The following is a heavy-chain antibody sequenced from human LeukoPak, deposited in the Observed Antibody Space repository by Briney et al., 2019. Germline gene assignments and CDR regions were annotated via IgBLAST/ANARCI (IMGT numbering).Heavy chain of an antibody. CDR1: GFTFSSYA. CDR3: ARDVGSSGLSS. CDR2: VSGSGSST. V-gene: IGHV3-23*01. D-gene: IGHD6-19*01. J-gene: IGHJ5*02. Sequence: GGSLRLSCAASGFTFSSYAMSWVRQAPRKGLEWVSVVSGSGSSTDYADSVKGRFTISRDNPKNTLYLQMNSLRAEDTAVYYCARDVGSSGLSSWGQGILVTVSS.